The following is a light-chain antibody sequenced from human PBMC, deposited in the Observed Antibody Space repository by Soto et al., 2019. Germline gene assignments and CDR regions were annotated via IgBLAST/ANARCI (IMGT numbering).Light chain of an antibody. J-gene: IGKJ1*01. Sequence: DVVMTQSPLSLSVTLGQSASISCRSSQSLEYSDGNTYLNWFHQRPGQSPRRLIYRVSNRDSGAXDXCSGSGSGTDFTLKITRVEAEDVGVYYCMQCTHWPRTFGQGTKLEIK. CDR3: MQCTHWPRT. CDR1: QSLEYSDGNTY. V-gene: IGKV2-30*01. CDR2: RVS.